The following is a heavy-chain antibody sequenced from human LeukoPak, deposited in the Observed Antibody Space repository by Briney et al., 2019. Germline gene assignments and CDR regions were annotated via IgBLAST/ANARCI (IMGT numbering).Heavy chain of an antibody. Sequence: GGSLRLSCAASGFTFSSYDMNWVRQAPGKGLEWVSYISGSGSSIYYADSVKGRFTISRDNAKNSLYLQMNSLRAEDTAVYYCARAQAYSGRIFDFWGQGTLVTVSS. J-gene: IGHJ4*02. D-gene: IGHD1-26*01. CDR1: GFTFSSYD. V-gene: IGHV3-48*03. CDR2: ISGSGSSI. CDR3: ARAQAYSGRIFDF.